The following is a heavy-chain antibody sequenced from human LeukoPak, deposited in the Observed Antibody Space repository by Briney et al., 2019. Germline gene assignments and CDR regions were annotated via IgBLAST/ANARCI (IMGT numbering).Heavy chain of an antibody. CDR3: ARDPGITTVRGAGGYFDY. V-gene: IGHV3-66*01. CDR1: GFTVSSNY. J-gene: IGHJ4*02. CDR2: IYSGGST. D-gene: IGHD3-10*01. Sequence: GGSLRLSCAASGFTVSSNYMSWVRQAPGKGLEWVSVIYSGGSTYYADSVKGRFTISRDNSKNTLYLQMNSLRAEDTAVYYCARDPGITTVRGAGGYFDYWGQGTLVTVSS.